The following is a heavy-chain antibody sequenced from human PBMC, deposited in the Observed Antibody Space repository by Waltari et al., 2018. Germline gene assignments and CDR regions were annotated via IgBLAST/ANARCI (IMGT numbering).Heavy chain of an antibody. CDR1: GYSFARYW. D-gene: IGHD5-18*01. CDR3: ARQNIHSYGYGYFDY. J-gene: IGHJ4*02. CDR2: RYPGDSST. V-gene: IGHV5-51*01. Sequence: EVQLVQSGAEVKKPGESLKISCQGSGYSFARYWIGWVRQRPGKGLEWMGLRYPGDSSTKSSPAFQGQVTISVDTSISTAYLQWSSLKASDTAMYFCARQNIHSYGYGYFDYWGQGTLVTVSS.